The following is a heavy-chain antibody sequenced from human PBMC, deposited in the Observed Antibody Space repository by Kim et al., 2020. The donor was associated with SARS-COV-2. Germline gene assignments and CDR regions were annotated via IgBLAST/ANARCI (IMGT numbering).Heavy chain of an antibody. CDR1: GFTFSSFG. D-gene: IGHD2-2*01. CDR3: VKDTRRGYCSSASCYYDAFDM. J-gene: IGHJ3*02. V-gene: IGHV3-30*18. Sequence: GGSLRLSCAASGFTFSSFGMHWVRQAPGKGLEWVAVISSDGSNNYYADSVRGRFTISRDNSKNTLFLQMNSLGAEDTAVYYCVKDTRRGYCSSASCYYDAFDMWGQGTMVTVSS. CDR2: ISSDGSNN.